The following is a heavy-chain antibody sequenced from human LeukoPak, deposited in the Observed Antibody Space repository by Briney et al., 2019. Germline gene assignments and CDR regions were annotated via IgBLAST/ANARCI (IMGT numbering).Heavy chain of an antibody. CDR3: AKVPGDGGWYFDL. CDR2: ISGSGGST. CDR1: GFTFSSYA. Sequence: GGSLRLSCAASGFTFSSYAVSWVRQAPGKGLEWVSAISGSGGSTYYADSVKGRFTISRDNSKNTLYLQMNSLRAEDTAVYYCAKVPGDGGWYFDLWGRGTLVTVSS. D-gene: IGHD2-21*01. V-gene: IGHV3-23*01. J-gene: IGHJ2*01.